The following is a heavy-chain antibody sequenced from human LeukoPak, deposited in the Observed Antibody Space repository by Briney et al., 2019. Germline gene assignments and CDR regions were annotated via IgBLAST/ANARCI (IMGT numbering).Heavy chain of an antibody. V-gene: IGHV3-53*01. D-gene: IGHD3-22*01. CDR2: IYSGGST. J-gene: IGHJ4*02. CDR3: AKDFPQVPQDYYDSICYFDY. CDR1: GFTVSSNY. Sequence: GGSLRLSCAASGFTVSSNYMSWVRQAPGKGLEWVSVIYSGGSTYYADSVKGRFTISRDNSKNTLYLQMNSLGAEDTAVYYCAKDFPQVPQDYYDSICYFDYWGQGTLVTVSS.